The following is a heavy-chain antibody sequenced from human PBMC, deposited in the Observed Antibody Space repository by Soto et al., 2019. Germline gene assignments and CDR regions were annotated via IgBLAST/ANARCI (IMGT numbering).Heavy chain of an antibody. V-gene: IGHV3-20*01. J-gene: IGHJ3*02. Sequence: EVQLVESGGGVVRPGGSLRLSCAASGFTFDDYGMSWVRQAPGKGLEWVSGLSWNGGSTGYADSVKGRFTISRDNAMNSLDLQMSSLRAEDTALDHDASGSGDDAFDIWGQGTMVTVSS. CDR1: GFTFDDYG. CDR3: ASGSGDDAFDI. CDR2: LSWNGGST. D-gene: IGHD1-26*01.